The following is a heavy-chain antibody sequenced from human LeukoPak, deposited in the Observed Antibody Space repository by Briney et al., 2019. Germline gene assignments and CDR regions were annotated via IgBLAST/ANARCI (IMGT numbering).Heavy chain of an antibody. J-gene: IGHJ6*04. Sequence: GGSLRLSCAASGFTFSSYEMTWVRQAPGKGLEWVSYISSCGSTIYYADSVKGRFPISRDNAKNSLYLQMNSLIADDAAVYYCAELGITMIGGVWGKGTTVTISS. CDR1: GFTFSSYE. CDR3: AELGITMIGGV. CDR2: ISSCGSTI. D-gene: IGHD3-10*02. V-gene: IGHV3-48*03.